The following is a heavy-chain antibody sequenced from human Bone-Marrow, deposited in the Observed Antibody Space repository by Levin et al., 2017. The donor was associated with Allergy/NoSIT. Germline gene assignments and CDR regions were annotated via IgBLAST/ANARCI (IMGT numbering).Heavy chain of an antibody. CDR1: GFNFSKST. D-gene: IGHD6-13*01. Sequence: GGSLRLSCAASGFNFSKSTMHWVRQAPGKGLEWVSSISSTSAYIHCIDSVKGRFTVFRDTAKNSLYLQMSSLRAEDTALYYCASRHSTPGGLEVWGQGTTVTVSS. J-gene: IGHJ6*02. CDR3: ASRHSTPGGLEV. CDR2: ISSTSAYI. V-gene: IGHV3-21*01.